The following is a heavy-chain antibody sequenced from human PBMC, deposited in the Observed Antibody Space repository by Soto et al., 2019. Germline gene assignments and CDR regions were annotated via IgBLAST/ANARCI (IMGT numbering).Heavy chain of an antibody. V-gene: IGHV1-18*01. CDR2: ISAYNGNT. J-gene: IGHJ6*02. CDR3: ARFRPGYSYGYGTDV. Sequence: ASVKVSCKASGYTFTSYGISWVRQAPGQGLEWMGWISAYNGNTNYAQKLQGRVTMTTDTSTSTAYMELRSLRSDDTAVYYCARFRPGYSYGYGTDVWGQGTTVTVSS. D-gene: IGHD5-18*01. CDR1: GYTFTSYG.